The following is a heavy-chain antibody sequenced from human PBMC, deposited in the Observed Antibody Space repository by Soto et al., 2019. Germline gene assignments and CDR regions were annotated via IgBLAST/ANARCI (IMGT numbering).Heavy chain of an antibody. CDR2: ISYDGSNK. CDR3: ARPLWRDDYNWGYFDL. V-gene: IGHV3-30-3*01. J-gene: IGHJ2*01. Sequence: QVQLVESGGGVVQPGRSLRLSCAASGFTFSSYAMHWVRQAPGKGLGWVAVISYDGSNKYEADSVKGRFTISRDNSKNTLYLQMNSLRAEDTAVYYCARPLWRDDYNWGYFDLWGRGTLVTVSS. D-gene: IGHD4-4*01. CDR1: GFTFSSYA.